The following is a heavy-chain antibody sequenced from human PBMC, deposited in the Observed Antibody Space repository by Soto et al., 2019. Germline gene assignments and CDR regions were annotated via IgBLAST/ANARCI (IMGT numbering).Heavy chain of an antibody. J-gene: IGHJ6*02. D-gene: IGHD3-22*01. Sequence: GGSLRLSCAASGFTLSSYWMSWGRQAPGEGLEWGANIKQDGSEKYYVDSVKGRFTISRDNAKNSLYLQMNSLRAEDTAVYYCARFYYDSSGYLPSPYYYYYGMDVWGQGTTVTVSS. CDR2: IKQDGSEK. CDR1: GFTLSSYW. V-gene: IGHV3-7*04. CDR3: ARFYYDSSGYLPSPYYYYYGMDV.